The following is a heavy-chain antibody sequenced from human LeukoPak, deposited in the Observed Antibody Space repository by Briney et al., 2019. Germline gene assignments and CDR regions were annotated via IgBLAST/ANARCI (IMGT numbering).Heavy chain of an antibody. J-gene: IGHJ4*02. CDR1: GFTFSRYA. Sequence: PGGSLRLSCAASGFTFSRYATHWVRQAPGKGLEYVSAISSNGGSTYYANSVKGGFTISRDNFKNTLYLQMGSLRAEDMAVYYCAREPWLGSLDYWGQGTLVTVSS. CDR2: ISSNGGST. D-gene: IGHD3-22*01. V-gene: IGHV3-64*01. CDR3: AREPWLGSLDY.